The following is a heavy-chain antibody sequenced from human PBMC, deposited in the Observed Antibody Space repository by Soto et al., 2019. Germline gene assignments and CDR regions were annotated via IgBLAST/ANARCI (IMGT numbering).Heavy chain of an antibody. CDR3: ARHVGDRPHELDY. V-gene: IGHV5-51*01. D-gene: IGHD2-15*01. Sequence: GASLKISCQGSGYSFTSYWIGWVRQMPGKGLEWMGIIYPGDSDTRYSPSFQGQVTISADKSISTAYLQWSSLKASDTAMYYCARHVGDRPHELDYWGQGTLVTVSS. CDR2: IYPGDSDT. J-gene: IGHJ4*02. CDR1: GYSFTSYW.